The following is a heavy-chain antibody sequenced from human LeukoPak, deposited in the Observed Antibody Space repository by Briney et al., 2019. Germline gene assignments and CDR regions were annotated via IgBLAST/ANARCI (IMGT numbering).Heavy chain of an antibody. Sequence: SGTLSLTCTVSGASVSSASYWSWIRQPPGKGVEWIAHIYNGVNTNYNPSLKSRDTISVDTSKNQFSLRLNSVTAADTAVYYCARSRAFNSGAFDPWGQGSLVTVSS. CDR3: ARSRAFNSGAFDP. D-gene: IGHD1-26*01. CDR2: IYNGVNT. V-gene: IGHV4-61*01. CDR1: GASVSSASY. J-gene: IGHJ5*02.